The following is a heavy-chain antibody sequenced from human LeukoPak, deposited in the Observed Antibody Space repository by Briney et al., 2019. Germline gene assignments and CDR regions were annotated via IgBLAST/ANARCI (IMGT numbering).Heavy chain of an antibody. J-gene: IGHJ3*02. Sequence: SVKVSCRASGGTFSSYAISWVRQAPGQGLEWMGGIIPIFGTANYAQKFQGRVTITTDESTSTAYMELSSLRSEDTAVYYCARPGYSRSKRVDDAFDIWGQGTMVTVSS. V-gene: IGHV1-69*05. D-gene: IGHD6-13*01. CDR3: ARPGYSRSKRVDDAFDI. CDR2: IIPIFGTA. CDR1: GGTFSSYA.